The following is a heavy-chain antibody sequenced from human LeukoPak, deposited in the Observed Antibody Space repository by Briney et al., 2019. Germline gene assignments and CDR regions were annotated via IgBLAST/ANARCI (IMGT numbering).Heavy chain of an antibody. J-gene: IGHJ4*02. Sequence: GGSLRLSCAASGFTFNTYGMHWVRRAPGKGLEWVAFIQNDEIDKFYADSVKGRFTISRDNSKNTLYLQMNNLRAEDTAVYYCARGGQWLTGIDYWGQGTLVTVSS. CDR2: IQNDEIDK. D-gene: IGHD6-19*01. CDR1: GFTFNTYG. V-gene: IGHV3-30*02. CDR3: ARGGQWLTGIDY.